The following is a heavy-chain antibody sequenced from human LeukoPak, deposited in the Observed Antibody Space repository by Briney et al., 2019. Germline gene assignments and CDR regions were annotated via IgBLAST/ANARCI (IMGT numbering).Heavy chain of an antibody. J-gene: IGHJ3*01. CDR1: GGSINYYY. CDR3: ARYCGGDCNSSAFDF. D-gene: IGHD2-21*02. Sequence: PSETLSLICTVSGGSINYYYCSWIPQPPGKGPEGIGYIYYSESTNYNPSLRGRVTMSVDTSKNQFSLKMSSVTAADTAVYYCARYCGGDCNSSAFDFWGQGTMVTVSS. CDR2: IYYSEST. V-gene: IGHV4-59*01.